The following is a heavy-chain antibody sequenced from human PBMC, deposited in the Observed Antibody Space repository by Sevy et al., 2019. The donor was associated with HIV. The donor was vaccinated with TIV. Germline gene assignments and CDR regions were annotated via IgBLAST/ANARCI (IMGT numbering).Heavy chain of an antibody. J-gene: IGHJ6*02. CDR2: HYYSGST. CDR1: GGSISGYY. V-gene: IGHV4-59*01. Sequence: SETLSLTCTVSGGSISGYYRSWIRQPPGKGLEWIGYHYYSGSTNYNPSLKSRVTISVDTSKNQFSLKLISLTAADTAGYYCARGSPDHYFGVDVWGQGTTVTVSS. CDR3: ARGSPDHYFGVDV.